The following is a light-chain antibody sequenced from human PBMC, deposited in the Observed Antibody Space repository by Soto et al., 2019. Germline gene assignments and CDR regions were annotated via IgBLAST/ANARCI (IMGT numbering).Light chain of an antibody. J-gene: IGLJ1*01. CDR2: ENN. V-gene: IGLV1-51*02. Sequence: QSVLTQPPSVSAAPGQKVTISCSGSSSNIGNNYVSWYQQLPGTAPKLLIYENNKRPSGIPDRFSGSKSGTSATLGITGPQTGDEADYYCGTWDSSLSVYVFGGGTKLTVL. CDR1: SSNIGNNY. CDR3: GTWDSSLSVYV.